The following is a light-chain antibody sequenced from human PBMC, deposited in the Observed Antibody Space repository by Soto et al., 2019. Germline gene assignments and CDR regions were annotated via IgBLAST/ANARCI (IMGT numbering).Light chain of an antibody. CDR1: NIGSKN. J-gene: IGLJ2*01. Sequence: SYELTQLPSVSVAPGKTATITCGGKNIGSKNVNWYQQKPGQAPVLVIYYDTARPSGIPERFSGSDTGNRATLTISRVEAGDEADYYCQVWDSSSEQVVFGGGTKLTVL. V-gene: IGLV3-21*04. CDR2: YDT. CDR3: QVWDSSSEQVV.